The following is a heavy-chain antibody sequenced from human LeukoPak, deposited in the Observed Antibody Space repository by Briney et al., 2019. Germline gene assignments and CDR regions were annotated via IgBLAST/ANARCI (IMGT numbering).Heavy chain of an antibody. CDR2: INTNTGNP. V-gene: IGHV7-4-1*02. Sequence: ASVKVSCNASGYTFTSYAMNWVRQAPGQGLEWMGWINTNTGNPTYAQGFTGRFVFSLDTSVSTAYLQISSLKAEDTAVYYCARASTVAGTQRSYFDYWGQGTLVTVSS. D-gene: IGHD6-19*01. CDR3: ARASTVAGTQRSYFDY. CDR1: GYTFTSYA. J-gene: IGHJ4*02.